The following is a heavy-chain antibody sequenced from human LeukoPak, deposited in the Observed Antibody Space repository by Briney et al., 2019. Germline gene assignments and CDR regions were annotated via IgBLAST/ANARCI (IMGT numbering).Heavy chain of an antibody. V-gene: IGHV3-43D*03. CDR1: GFTFDDYA. Sequence: GGSLRLSXAASGFTFDDYAMHWVRQAPGKGLEWVSLISWDGGSTYYADSVKGRFTISRDNSKNSLYLQMNSLRAEDTALYYCAKDTGGTSGSSSYFDYWGQGTLVTVSS. CDR2: ISWDGGST. J-gene: IGHJ4*02. CDR3: AKDTGGTSGSSSYFDY. D-gene: IGHD3-3*01.